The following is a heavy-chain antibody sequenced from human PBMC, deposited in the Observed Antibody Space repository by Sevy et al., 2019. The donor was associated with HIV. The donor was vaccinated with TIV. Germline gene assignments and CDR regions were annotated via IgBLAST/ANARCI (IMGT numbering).Heavy chain of an antibody. J-gene: IGHJ4*02. D-gene: IGHD6-13*01. V-gene: IGHV3-30-3*01. CDR2: ISYDGGSK. CDR1: GFTFNTYA. CDR3: ARGRAIAAAGTLDY. Sequence: GGSLRISCAASGFTFNTYAMHWVRQVPGKGLEWVAVISYDGGSKYYADSVKGRFTISRDNSKNTLYLQMISLRPEDSAIYYCARGRAIAAAGTLDYRGQGTLVTVSS.